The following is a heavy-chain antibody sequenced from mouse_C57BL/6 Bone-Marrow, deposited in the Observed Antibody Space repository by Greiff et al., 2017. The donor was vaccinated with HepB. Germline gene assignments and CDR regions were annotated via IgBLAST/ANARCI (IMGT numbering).Heavy chain of an antibody. V-gene: IGHV5-4*03. Sequence: DVMLVESGGGLVKPGGSLKLSCAASGFTFSSYAMSWVRQTPEKRLEWVATISDGGSYTYYPDNVKGRFTISRDNAKNNLYLQMSHLKSEDTAMYYCARSWDGNDYWGQGTTLTVSS. J-gene: IGHJ2*01. CDR3: ARSWDGNDY. CDR1: GFTFSSYA. D-gene: IGHD2-1*01. CDR2: ISDGGSYT.